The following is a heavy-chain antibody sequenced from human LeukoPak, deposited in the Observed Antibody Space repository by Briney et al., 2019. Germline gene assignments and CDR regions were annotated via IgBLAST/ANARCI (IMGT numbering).Heavy chain of an antibody. D-gene: IGHD4-17*01. V-gene: IGHV1-8*01. CDR2: MKPNSGNT. J-gene: IGHJ1*01. CDR3: ARESDYGDYGYFQH. Sequence: ASVKVSCKASGYTFTSYDINWVRQATGQGLEWMGWMKPNSGNTGYAQKFQGRVTMTRNTSISTAYMELSSLRPEDTAVYYCARESDYGDYGYFQHWGQGTLVTVSS. CDR1: GYTFTSYD.